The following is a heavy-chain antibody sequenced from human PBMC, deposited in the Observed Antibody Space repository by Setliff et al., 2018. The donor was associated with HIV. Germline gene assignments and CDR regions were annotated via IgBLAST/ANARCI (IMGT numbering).Heavy chain of an antibody. CDR2: IYSNGNT. Sequence: SETLSLTCTVSGGSISSRNYYWSWLRQPAGKGLEWIGRIYSNGNTDYNPSLKSRVTISEDTSKNQFSLKVNSVTAADTAMYFRARESPDGHDYWGHGTLVTVSS. CDR1: GGSISSRNYY. D-gene: IGHD2-8*01. CDR3: ARESPDGHDY. V-gene: IGHV4-61*02. J-gene: IGHJ4*01.